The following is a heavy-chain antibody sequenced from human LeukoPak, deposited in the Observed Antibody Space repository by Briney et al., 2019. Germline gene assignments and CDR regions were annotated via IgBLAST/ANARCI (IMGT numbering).Heavy chain of an antibody. CDR2: ISYDGSNK. V-gene: IGHV3-30*18. CDR3: AKDYTAMAALRY. CDR1: GFTFSTSA. J-gene: IGHJ4*02. D-gene: IGHD5-18*01. Sequence: PGGSLRLSCAASGFTFSTSAMTWVRQAPGKGLEWVAVISYDGSNKYYADSVKGRFTISRDNSKNTLYLQMNSLRAKDTAVYYCAKDYTAMAALRYWGQGTLVTVSS.